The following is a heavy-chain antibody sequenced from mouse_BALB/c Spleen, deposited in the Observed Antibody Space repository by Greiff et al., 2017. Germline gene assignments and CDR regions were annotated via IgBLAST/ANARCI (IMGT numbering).Heavy chain of an antibody. CDR2: IYPGNSDT. D-gene: IGHD1-1*01. V-gene: IGHV1-5*01. CDR1: GYSFTSYW. CDR3: TRAYYYGSRDWYCDV. J-gene: IGHJ1*01. Sequence: EVQLVESGTVLARPGASVKMSCKASGYSFTSYWMHWVKQRPGQGLEWIGAIYPGNSDTSYNQKFKGKAKLTAVTSASTAYMELSSLTNEDSAVYYCTRAYYYGSRDWYCDVGGAGTTVTVSS.